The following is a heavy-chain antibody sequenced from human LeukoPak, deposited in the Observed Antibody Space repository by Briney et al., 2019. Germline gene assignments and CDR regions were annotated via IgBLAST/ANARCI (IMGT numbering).Heavy chain of an antibody. CDR1: GYTFSNYF. V-gene: IGHV1-46*01. Sequence: ASVKVSCKASGYTFSNYFMHWVRQTPGQGLEWMGIISPSGDSTSYAQKFQDRVTMARDTSTSTVYMEVSSLMSDDTGVYYCVRADDQHFDLWGQGTLVTVCS. J-gene: IGHJ4*02. D-gene: IGHD1-1*01. CDR2: ISPSGDST. CDR3: VRADDQHFDL.